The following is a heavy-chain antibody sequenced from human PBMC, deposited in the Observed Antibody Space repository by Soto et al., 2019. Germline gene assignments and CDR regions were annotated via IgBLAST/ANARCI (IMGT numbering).Heavy chain of an antibody. CDR1: GYTFTSYG. CDR2: ISAYNGNT. CDR3: ARGVLRNWNYYYYGMDV. J-gene: IGHJ6*02. V-gene: IGHV1-18*04. Sequence: ASVKVSCKASGYTFTSYGISWVRQAPGQGLERMGWISAYNGNTNYAQKLQGRVTMTTDTSTSTAYMELRSLRSDDTAVYYCARGVLRNWNYYYYGMDVWGQGTTVTVSS. D-gene: IGHD1-20*01.